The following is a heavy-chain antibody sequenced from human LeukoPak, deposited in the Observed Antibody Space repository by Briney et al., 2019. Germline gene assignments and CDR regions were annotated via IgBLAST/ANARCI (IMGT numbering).Heavy chain of an antibody. V-gene: IGHV3-53*01. D-gene: IGHD1-14*01. CDR2: IYSRGAT. CDR1: GFSVSNKY. J-gene: IGHJ4*02. Sequence: GGSLRLLCAASGFSVSNKYMSWVRQAPGKGLEGVSVIYSRGATYYADSVKGRFTISRDNSKNTLYLQMNSLRVEDTAVYYCAARNYWGQGTLVTVSS. CDR3: AARNY.